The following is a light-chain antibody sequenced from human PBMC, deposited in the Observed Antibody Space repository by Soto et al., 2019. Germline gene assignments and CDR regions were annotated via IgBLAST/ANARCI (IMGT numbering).Light chain of an antibody. CDR3: QQYNNWWT. Sequence: MTHSPSTLSVSPGERATVSCRASQSVSSNLAWYQQKPGQAPRLLIYGASTRATGIPARFSGSGSGTEFTLTISSLQSEDFAVYYCQQYNNWWTFGQGTKVDIK. J-gene: IGKJ1*01. V-gene: IGKV3-15*01. CDR2: GAS. CDR1: QSVSSN.